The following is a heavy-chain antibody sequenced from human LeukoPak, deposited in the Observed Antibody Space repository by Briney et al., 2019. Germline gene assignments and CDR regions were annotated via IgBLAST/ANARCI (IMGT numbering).Heavy chain of an antibody. V-gene: IGHV3-23*01. CDR2: ISGSGGST. J-gene: IGHJ2*01. CDR3: AKDGFGDGGNPYWYFDL. CDR1: GFTFSSYA. Sequence: PGGSLRLSCAASGFTFSSYAMSWVRQAPGKGLEWVSAISGSGGSTYYADSVKGRFTISRDNSKNTLYLQMNSLRAEDTAVYYCAKDGFGDGGNPYWYFDLWGRGTLVTVSS. D-gene: IGHD4-23*01.